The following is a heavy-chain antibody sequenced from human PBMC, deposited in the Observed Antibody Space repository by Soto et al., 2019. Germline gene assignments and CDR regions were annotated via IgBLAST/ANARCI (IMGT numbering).Heavy chain of an antibody. Sequence: QITLKASGPTLVKPTQTLTLTCTFSAFSLSTGGVGVSWIRQPPGKALEWLALIYWDDDKRYTPSLKSRLTITKDTTKTQVVLTMTNMDPVDTATYYCIQSRCGGDCLQSYASYYCYGMDVWGKGTTVTVSS. CDR2: IYWDDDK. CDR1: AFSLSTGGVG. CDR3: IQSRCGGDCLQSYASYYCYGMDV. D-gene: IGHD2-21*02. V-gene: IGHV2-5*02. J-gene: IGHJ6*04.